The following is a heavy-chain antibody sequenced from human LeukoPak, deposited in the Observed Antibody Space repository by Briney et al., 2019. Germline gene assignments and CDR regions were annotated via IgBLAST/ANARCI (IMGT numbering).Heavy chain of an antibody. J-gene: IGHJ4*02. CDR2: INSDGSIT. CDR1: GFTFSSYW. V-gene: IGHV3-74*01. Sequence: GGSLRLSCAASGFTFSSYWMHCVRQAPGKGLMWVSRINSDGSITNYADSVKGRFTISRDNAKNTLYLQMNSLRAEDTAVYYCARVRATFSPHFDNWGQGTLVTVSS. D-gene: IGHD5-12*01. CDR3: ARVRATFSPHFDN.